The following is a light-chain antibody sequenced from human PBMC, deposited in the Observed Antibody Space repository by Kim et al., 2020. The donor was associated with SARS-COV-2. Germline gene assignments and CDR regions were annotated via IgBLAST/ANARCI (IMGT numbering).Light chain of an antibody. CDR3: QSYDSSLSGSV. Sequence: RVTISCARGGANIGSVYDVHWYQQLPGPAPKLLIYGNSNRPSGVPDRFSGSKSGTSASLAITGLQAEDEADYYCQSYDSSLSGSVFGGGTQLTVL. J-gene: IGLJ2*01. CDR1: GANIGSVYD. V-gene: IGLV1-40*01. CDR2: GNS.